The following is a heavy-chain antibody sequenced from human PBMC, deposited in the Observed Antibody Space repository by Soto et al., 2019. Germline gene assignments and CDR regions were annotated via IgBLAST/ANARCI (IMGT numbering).Heavy chain of an antibody. V-gene: IGHV1-69*08. J-gene: IGHJ4*02. CDR2: IIPILGIA. Sequence: QVQLVQSGAEVKKPGSSVKVSCKASGGTFSSYTISWVRQAPGQGLEWMGRIIPILGIANYAQKFQGRVKITADKSTSTAYMELSSLRSEDTAVYYCAREPGGSSCFHFDYWGQGTLVTVSS. CDR3: AREPGGSSCFHFDY. CDR1: GGTFSSYT. D-gene: IGHD2-15*01.